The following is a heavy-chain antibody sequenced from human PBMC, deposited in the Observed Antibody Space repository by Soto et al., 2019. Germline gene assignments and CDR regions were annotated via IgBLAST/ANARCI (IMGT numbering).Heavy chain of an antibody. V-gene: IGHV4-59*01. CDR2: IYYTGTT. CDR1: FGSINNFN. J-gene: IGHJ5*01. Sequence: SETLSLTCSVSFGSINNFNWSWIRQAPGKGMEWIGQIYYTGTTNYNPSLKSRVSLSLDWTKDQVSLSLSSVTAADSAVYYCARGAHCTSAVSSGYPNNRFDSCGQGPQVT. D-gene: IGHD3-9*01. CDR3: ARGAHCTSAVSSGYPNNRFDS.